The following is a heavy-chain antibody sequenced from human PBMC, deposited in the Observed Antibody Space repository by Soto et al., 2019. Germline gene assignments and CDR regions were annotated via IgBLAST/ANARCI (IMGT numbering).Heavy chain of an antibody. CDR3: AHLYWAASDTRYYFDY. CDR2: IYWDDDK. D-gene: IGHD2-15*01. J-gene: IGHJ4*02. V-gene: IGHV2-5*02. Sequence: QITLKESGPTLVKPTQTLTLTCTFSGFSFTTDGMGVGWIRQPPGKALEWLALIYWDDDKRYSPSLKSRLTITNDASRNQVVLTLTNMDPADTATYYCAHLYWAASDTRYYFDYWGQGTLVTVSS. CDR1: GFSFTTDGMG.